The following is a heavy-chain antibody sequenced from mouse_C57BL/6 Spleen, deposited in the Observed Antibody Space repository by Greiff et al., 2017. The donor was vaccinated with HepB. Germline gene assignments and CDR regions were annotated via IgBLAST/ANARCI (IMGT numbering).Heavy chain of an antibody. CDR2: IYPGDGDT. V-gene: IGHV1-82*01. D-gene: IGHD2-2*01. Sequence: QVQLQQSGPELVKPGASVKISCKASGYAFSSSWMNWVKQRPGKGLEWIGRIYPGDGDTNYNGKFKGKATLTADKSSSTAYMQLSSLTSEDSAVYFCARGYDPFDYWGQGTTLTVSS. CDR1: GYAFSSSW. J-gene: IGHJ2*01. CDR3: ARGYDPFDY.